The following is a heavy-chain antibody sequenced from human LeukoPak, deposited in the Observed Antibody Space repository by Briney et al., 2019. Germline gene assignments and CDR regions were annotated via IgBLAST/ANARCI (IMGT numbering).Heavy chain of an antibody. CDR3: ARGICSGGGCYSAPDY. CDR2: SLFDGSST. D-gene: IGHD2-15*01. Sequence: PGGSLRLSCVVSGFTLSNYNMHWVRQIPGKGLEWLAFSLFDGSSTKYADSVKGRFTISRDNSKNTLYLQMNSLRAEDTAVYYCARGICSGGGCYSAPDYWGQGTLVTVSS. J-gene: IGHJ4*02. CDR1: GFTLSNYN. V-gene: IGHV3-30*02.